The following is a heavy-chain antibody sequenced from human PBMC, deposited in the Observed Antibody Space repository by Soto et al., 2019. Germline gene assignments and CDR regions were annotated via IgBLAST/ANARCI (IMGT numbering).Heavy chain of an antibody. Sequence: QVPLVQSGAEVKKPGASVKVSCKASGYTFTSYAMHWVRQAPGQRLEWMGWINAGNGNTKYSQKFQGRVTITRDTPASTAKRSLRTRRSNATAGDYCARGGGSGGYYMFDQWGQGTLVTVPS. V-gene: IGHV1-3*01. J-gene: IGHJ4*02. CDR2: INAGNGNT. CDR1: GYTFTSYA. D-gene: IGHD3-10*01. CDR3: ARGGGSGGYYMFDQ.